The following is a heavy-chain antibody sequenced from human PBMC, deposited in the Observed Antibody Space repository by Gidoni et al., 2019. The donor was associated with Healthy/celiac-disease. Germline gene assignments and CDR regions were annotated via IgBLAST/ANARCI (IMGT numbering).Heavy chain of an antibody. Sequence: QVQLVESGGGLVKPGGSLRLSCAASGFTFSDYYMSWIRPVPGKGLGWVSYIIMGGSTLYYADAVKGRFTISRDNAKNSLYLQMNSRRAEDTAVYYCARRWLVQDFDYWGQGTLVTVSS. J-gene: IGHJ4*02. CDR2: IIMGGSTL. CDR3: ARRWLVQDFDY. CDR1: GFTFSDYY. V-gene: IGHV3-11*01. D-gene: IGHD6-19*01.